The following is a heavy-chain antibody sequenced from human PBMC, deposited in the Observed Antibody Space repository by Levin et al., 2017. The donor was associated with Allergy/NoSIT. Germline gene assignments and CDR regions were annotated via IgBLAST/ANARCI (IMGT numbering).Heavy chain of an antibody. D-gene: IGHD3-10*01. J-gene: IGHJ4*02. CDR1: GFTFSSYS. V-gene: IGHV3-48*02. Sequence: GGSLRLSCAASGFTFSSYSMNWVRQAPGKGLEWVSYISKSSDTTYYADSVKGRFTISRDNAKNSLYLQMNSLRDEDTAVYYCARVEYYGAGNIDYWGQGTLVTVSS. CDR2: ISKSSDTT. CDR3: ARVEYYGAGNIDY.